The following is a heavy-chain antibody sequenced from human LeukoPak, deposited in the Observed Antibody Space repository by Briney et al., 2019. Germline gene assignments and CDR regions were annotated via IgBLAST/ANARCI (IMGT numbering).Heavy chain of an antibody. Sequence: AAVKVSCKASGFTFTRYGIRWVRQAPGHASEWMGWSSAHNGDTNYAQNIQGRVTMTTDTSTTTAYMELRSLRSDDTAVYYCAREAYCSGGSCYPGALDTWGQGTMVTVSS. J-gene: IGHJ3*02. V-gene: IGHV1-18*01. CDR1: GFTFTRYG. D-gene: IGHD2-15*01. CDR2: SSAHNGDT. CDR3: AREAYCSGGSCYPGALDT.